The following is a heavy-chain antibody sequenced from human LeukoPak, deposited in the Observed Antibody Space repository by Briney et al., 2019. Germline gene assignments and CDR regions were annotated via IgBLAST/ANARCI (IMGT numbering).Heavy chain of an antibody. CDR2: ISYDGSNK. J-gene: IGHJ4*02. V-gene: IGHV3-30*03. CDR1: GFTFDDYG. CDR3: ARGGDYFDY. Sequence: GGSLRLSCAASGFTFDDYGMSWVRQAPGKGLEWVAGISYDGSNKCYADSVKGRFTISRDNSKNTLYLQMNSLRAEDTAIYYCARGGDYFDYWGQGTLVTVSS.